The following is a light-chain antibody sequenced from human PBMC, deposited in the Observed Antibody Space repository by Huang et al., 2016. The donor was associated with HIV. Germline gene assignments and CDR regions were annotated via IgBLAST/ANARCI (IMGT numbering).Light chain of an antibody. CDR3: QQYNNWPWT. CDR1: QSVSSN. Sequence: EIVMTQSPGTLSESPGERVTLSCMASQSVSSNLGWYQQKPGQAPRLLIYGASTRAPGIPGRFMGSGSGADFTLTISSLQSEDCAVYYCQQYNNWPWTFGQGTNVEI. V-gene: IGKV3D-15*01. CDR2: GAS. J-gene: IGKJ1*01.